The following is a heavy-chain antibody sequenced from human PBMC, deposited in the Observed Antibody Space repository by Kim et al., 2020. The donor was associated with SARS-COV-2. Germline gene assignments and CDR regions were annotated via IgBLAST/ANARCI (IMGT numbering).Heavy chain of an antibody. V-gene: IGHV1-24*01. J-gene: IGHJ2*01. CDR1: GYTLTELS. CDR3: ATGRNYDSSGPGYWYFDL. Sequence: ASVKVSCKVSGYTLTELSMHWVRQAPGKGLEWMGGFDPEDGETIYAQKFQGRVTMTEDTSTDTAYMELSSLRSEDTAVYYCATGRNYDSSGPGYWYFDLWGRGTLVTVSS. D-gene: IGHD3-22*01. CDR2: FDPEDGET.